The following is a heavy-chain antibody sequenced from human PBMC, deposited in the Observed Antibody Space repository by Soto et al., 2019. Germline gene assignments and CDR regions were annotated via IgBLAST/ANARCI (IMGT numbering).Heavy chain of an antibody. CDR1: GGSISSGGYY. Sequence: SETLSLTCTVSGGSISSGGYYWSWIRQPPGKGLEWIGEIYHSGSTNYNPSLKSRVTISVDKSKNQFSLKLSSVTAADTAVYYCARDAGDYGAAFDIWGQGTMVTVSS. CDR2: IYHSGST. V-gene: IGHV4-61*08. D-gene: IGHD4-17*01. J-gene: IGHJ3*02. CDR3: ARDAGDYGAAFDI.